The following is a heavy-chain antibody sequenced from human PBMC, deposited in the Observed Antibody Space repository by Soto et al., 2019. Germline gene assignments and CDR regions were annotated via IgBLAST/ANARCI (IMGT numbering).Heavy chain of an antibody. CDR2: FTPALGTA. CDR1: GGTYSSYP. V-gene: IGHV1-69*06. Sequence: QAQLVQSGAEMKQPGSSVKVSCKASGGTYSSYPINWVRQAPVHGLEWLGSFTPALGTANYPKKFQDRLTITAATSASTTYLELRRLRSEATGLYYCARERGDGYGCEGYWFLDLWGRGTLVTVSS. D-gene: IGHD5-12*01. J-gene: IGHJ2*01. CDR3: ARERGDGYGCEGYWFLDL.